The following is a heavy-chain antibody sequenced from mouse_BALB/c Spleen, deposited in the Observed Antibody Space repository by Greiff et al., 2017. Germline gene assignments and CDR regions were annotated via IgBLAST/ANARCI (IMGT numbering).Heavy chain of an antibody. J-gene: IGHJ4*01. CDR3: TRSEGYYGAMDY. CDR1: GYTFTSYW. V-gene: IGHV1-69*02. CDR2: IYPSDSYT. D-gene: IGHD1-1*01. Sequence: VQLQQPGAELVRPGASVKLSCKASGYTFTSYWINWVKQRPGQGLEWIGNIYPSDSYTNYNQKFKDKATLTVDKSSSTAYMQLSSPTSEDSAVYYCTRSEGYYGAMDYWGQGTSVTVSS.